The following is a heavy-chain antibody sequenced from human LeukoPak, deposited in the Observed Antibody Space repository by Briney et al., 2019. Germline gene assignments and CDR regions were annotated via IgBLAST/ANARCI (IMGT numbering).Heavy chain of an antibody. CDR1: GFTFSSYG. CDR3: AKDDYDSSGYYYKYFDY. CDR2: IRYDGSNK. V-gene: IGHV3-30*02. J-gene: IGHJ4*02. D-gene: IGHD3-22*01. Sequence: GGSLRLSCAASGFTFSSYGMRWVRQAPGKGLEWVAFIRYDGSNKYYADSVKGRFTISRDNSKNTLYLQMNSLRAEDTAVYYCAKDDYDSSGYYYKYFDYWGQGTLVTVSS.